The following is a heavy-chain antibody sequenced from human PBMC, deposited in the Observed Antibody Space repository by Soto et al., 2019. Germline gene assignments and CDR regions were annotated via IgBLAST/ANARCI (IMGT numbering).Heavy chain of an antibody. J-gene: IGHJ4*02. CDR3: ASRSNNHSKNRHTGALRFGESPFDY. CDR2: INHSGST. Sequence: QVQLQQWGAGLLKPSETLSLTCAVYGGSFSGYYWSWIRQPPGKGLEWIGEINHSGSTNYNPSLKSRVTISVDTSKNQFSLKLSSVTAADTAVYYCASRSNNHSKNRHTGALRFGESPFDYWGQGTLVTVSS. D-gene: IGHD3-10*01. CDR1: GGSFSGYY. V-gene: IGHV4-34*01.